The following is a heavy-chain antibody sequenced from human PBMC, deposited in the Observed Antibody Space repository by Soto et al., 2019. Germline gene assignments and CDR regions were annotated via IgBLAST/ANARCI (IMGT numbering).Heavy chain of an antibody. J-gene: IGHJ5*02. CDR1: GFSLSTSGVA. V-gene: IGHV2-5*02. Sequence: QITLKESGPTLVKPTQTLTLTCSFSGFSLSTSGVAVGWIRQPPGKALEWLAVIYWDDDRRYSPSLKSRLTITKDNSKHQADLTMANMDPVDTATYICAHRVPIEGHFDPWGQGTLVTVSS. CDR3: AHRVPIEGHFDP. CDR2: IYWDDDR.